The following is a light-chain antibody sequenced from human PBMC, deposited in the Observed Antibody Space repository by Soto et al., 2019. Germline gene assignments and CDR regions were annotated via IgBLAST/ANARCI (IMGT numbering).Light chain of an antibody. Sequence: DKMMFPSPASLSVLQGERATLSCMASQSVSSNFAWYLQKPGQAPRLLISGASTRATAVPVRFTARGFGIEFTLSSSILQSDDFAVYSCQQYNNWPLTFGGVT. CDR1: QSVSSN. J-gene: IGKJ4*01. CDR2: GAS. V-gene: IGKV3-15*01. CDR3: QQYNNWPLT.